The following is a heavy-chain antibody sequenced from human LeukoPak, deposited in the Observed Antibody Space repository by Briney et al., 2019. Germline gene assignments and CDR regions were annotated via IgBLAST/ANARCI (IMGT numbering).Heavy chain of an antibody. CDR1: GFTLSSYA. D-gene: IGHD1/OR15-1a*01. V-gene: IGHV3-30*01. J-gene: IGHJ6*03. Sequence: GRSLRLSCAASGFTLSSYAMHWVRQAPGKGLEWVAVISYDGSNKYYADSVKGRFTISRDNSKNTLYLQMNSLRAEDTAVYYCARDSNKYYYYYMDVWGKGTTVTVSS. CDR3: ARDSNKYYYYYMDV. CDR2: ISYDGSNK.